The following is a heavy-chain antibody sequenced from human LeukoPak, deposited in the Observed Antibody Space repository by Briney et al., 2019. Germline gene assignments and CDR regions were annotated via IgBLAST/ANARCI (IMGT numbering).Heavy chain of an antibody. CDR3: ASSSAGPNWFDP. CDR2: ISHNGGST. V-gene: IGHV3-64*04. Sequence: GGSLRLSCSASGFTFSTYAMHWVRQAPGKGLEYVSSISHNGGSTYYADSVKGRFTISRDNSKNTLYLQMNSLRAEDTAVYYCASSSAGPNWFDPWGQGTLVTVSS. D-gene: IGHD3-10*01. J-gene: IGHJ5*02. CDR1: GFTFSTYA.